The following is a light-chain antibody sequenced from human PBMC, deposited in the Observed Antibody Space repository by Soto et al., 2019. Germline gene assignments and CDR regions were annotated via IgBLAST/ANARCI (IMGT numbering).Light chain of an antibody. Sequence: QSALTQPPSASGSPGQSVTISCTGTSSDVGGYNYVSWYQQHPGKAPKLTIYEVSKRPSGVPDLFSGSKSGNTASLTVSGLQAEDEADYYCSSYAGSNHVVFGGGTKLTVL. CDR1: SSDVGGYNY. V-gene: IGLV2-8*01. CDR3: SSYAGSNHVV. J-gene: IGLJ2*01. CDR2: EVS.